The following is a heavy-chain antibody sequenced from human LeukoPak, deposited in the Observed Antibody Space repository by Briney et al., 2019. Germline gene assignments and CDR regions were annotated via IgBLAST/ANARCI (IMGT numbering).Heavy chain of an antibody. CDR3: AKGRDWGSISPFDY. D-gene: IGHD7-27*01. V-gene: IGHV3-9*03. Sequence: GGSLRLSCAASGFTFDDYAMHWVRQAPGKGLEWVSGISWNSGSIGYADSVKGRFTISRDNAKNSLYLQMNSLRAEDMALYYCAKGRDWGSISPFDYWGQGTLVTVSS. J-gene: IGHJ4*02. CDR2: ISWNSGSI. CDR1: GFTFDDYA.